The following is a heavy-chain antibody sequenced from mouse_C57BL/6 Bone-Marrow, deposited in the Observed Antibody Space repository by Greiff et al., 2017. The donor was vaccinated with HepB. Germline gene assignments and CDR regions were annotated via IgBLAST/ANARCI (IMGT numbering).Heavy chain of an antibody. CDR3: ARCHYYGSSWFAY. Sequence: VQGVESGAELVRPGASVKLSCKASGYTFTDYYINWVKQRPGQGLEWIARIYPGSGNTYYNEKFKGKATLTAEKSSSTAYMQLSSLTSEDSAVYFCARCHYYGSSWFAYWGQGTLVTVSA. J-gene: IGHJ3*01. D-gene: IGHD1-1*01. CDR1: GYTFTDYY. CDR2: IYPGSGNT. V-gene: IGHV1-76*01.